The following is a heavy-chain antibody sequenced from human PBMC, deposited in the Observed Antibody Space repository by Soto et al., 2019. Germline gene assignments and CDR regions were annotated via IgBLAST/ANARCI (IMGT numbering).Heavy chain of an antibody. D-gene: IGHD4-17*01. CDR3: ARGSDYQRTGNSDF. V-gene: IGHV1-8*01. J-gene: IGHJ4*02. CDR1: GYKFADYN. CDR2: MNSYSGGG. Sequence: QVQLVQSGAEVKKPGASVKVSCRTSGYKFADYNMNWVRQAAGRGLEWLGYMNSYSGGGDYAQKFQGRLTLTKNTSISTAYMELTDLRDDDTAVYYCARGSDYQRTGNSDFWGQGTPVTVSS.